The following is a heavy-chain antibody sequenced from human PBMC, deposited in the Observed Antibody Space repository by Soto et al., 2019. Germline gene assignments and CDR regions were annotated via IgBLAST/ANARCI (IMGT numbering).Heavy chain of an antibody. Sequence: GASVKVSCKASGYTFTSYYMHWVRQAPGQRLEWMGIINASSGSTSYSQKFQGRVTITRDTSASTAYMELSSLRSEDTAVYYCARGSGYYYRDDYWGQGTLVTVSS. J-gene: IGHJ4*02. V-gene: IGHV1-46*01. CDR1: GYTFTSYY. CDR2: INASSGST. CDR3: ARGSGYYYRDDY. D-gene: IGHD3-22*01.